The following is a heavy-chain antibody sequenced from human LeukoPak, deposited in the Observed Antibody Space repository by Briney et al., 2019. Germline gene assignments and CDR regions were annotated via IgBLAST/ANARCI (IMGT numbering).Heavy chain of an antibody. V-gene: IGHV3-7*01. CDR2: IKQDGSEK. J-gene: IGHJ6*03. CDR3: ARDVVSSSWTEPHYYYYMDV. D-gene: IGHD6-6*01. CDR1: GFTFSSYW. Sequence: GGSLRLSCAASGFTFSSYWMSWVRQAPGKGLEWVANIKQDGSEKYYVDSVKGRFTISRDNAKNSLYLQMNSLRAEDTAVYYCARDVVSSSWTEPHYYYYMDVWGKGTTVTVSS.